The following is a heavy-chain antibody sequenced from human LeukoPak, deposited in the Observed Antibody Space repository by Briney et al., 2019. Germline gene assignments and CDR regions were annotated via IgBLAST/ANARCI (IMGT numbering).Heavy chain of an antibody. CDR2: IYWDDDK. V-gene: IGHV2-5*02. J-gene: IGHJ4*02. CDR3: AHRGPIYSASGSYFYFDN. Sequence: SGPTLVKPTQTLTLTCTFSGFSLTTGGVGVNWIRQPPGQVLEWLAIIYWDDDKRYSPSLKNRLTITKDTSKNQVVLTMTNMDPVDTATYYCAHRGPIYSASGSYFYFDNWGQGTLVTVSS. CDR1: GFSLTTGGVG. D-gene: IGHD3-10*01.